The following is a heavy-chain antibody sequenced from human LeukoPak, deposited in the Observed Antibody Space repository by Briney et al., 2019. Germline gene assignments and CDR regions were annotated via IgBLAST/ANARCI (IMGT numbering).Heavy chain of an antibody. CDR3: ARRPNYYGSGSYHHFDY. CDR1: GFTFSSYI. CDR2: ISSSSSTI. V-gene: IGHV3-48*01. Sequence: PGGSLRLSCAASGFTFSSYIMNWVRQAPGKGLEWVSYISSSSSTIYYADSVKGRFTISRDNAKNSLYLQMNSLRAEDTAVYYCARRPNYYGSGSYHHFDYWGQGNLVTVSS. D-gene: IGHD3-10*01. J-gene: IGHJ4*02.